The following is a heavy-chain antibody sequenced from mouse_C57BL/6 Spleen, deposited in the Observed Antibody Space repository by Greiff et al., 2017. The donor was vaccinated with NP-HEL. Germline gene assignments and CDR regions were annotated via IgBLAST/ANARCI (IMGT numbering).Heavy chain of an antibody. V-gene: IGHV5-12*01. CDR1: GFTFSDYY. CDR2: ISNGGGST. CDR3: ARQGYYGSSQYFDV. Sequence: EVMLVESGGGLVQPGGSLKLSCAASGFTFSDYYMYWVRQTPEKRLEWVAYISNGGGSTYYPDTVKGRFTISRDNAKNTLYLQMSRLKSEDTAMYYCARQGYYGSSQYFDVWGTGTTVTVSS. D-gene: IGHD1-1*01. J-gene: IGHJ1*03.